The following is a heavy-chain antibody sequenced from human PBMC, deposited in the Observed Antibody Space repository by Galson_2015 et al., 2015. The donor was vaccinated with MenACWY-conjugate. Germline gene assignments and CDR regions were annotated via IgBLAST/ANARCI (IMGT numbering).Heavy chain of an antibody. Sequence: SLRLSCAASGVSFSDSAMHWVRQASGKGLEWVGRIRSKRNNYATTYAASVRGRFTIPRDESGRTAYLHMNSLKTEDTAIYYCTRQSPLNSYYWGLGVLVAVSS. CDR3: TRQSPLNSYY. J-gene: IGHJ4*02. V-gene: IGHV3-73*01. CDR1: GVSFSDSA. D-gene: IGHD2-8*01. CDR2: IRSKRNNYAT.